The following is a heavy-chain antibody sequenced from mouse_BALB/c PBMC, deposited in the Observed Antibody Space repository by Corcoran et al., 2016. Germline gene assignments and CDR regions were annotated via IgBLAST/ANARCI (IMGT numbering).Heavy chain of an antibody. D-gene: IGHD3-1*01. CDR2: INTYNDGT. V-gene: IGHV1S136*01. Sequence: EVQLQQSGPERVKPGASVKISCKASGYTFTSYVMHWVKQKPGQNLEWIGYINTYNDGTKYNEKFKDKATLTSVKSSSTSYMELSSLTSEDSAVYYCARAAARATYDAIDYWGQGTSVTVSS. J-gene: IGHJ4*01. CDR1: GYTFTSYV. CDR3: ARAAARATYDAIDY.